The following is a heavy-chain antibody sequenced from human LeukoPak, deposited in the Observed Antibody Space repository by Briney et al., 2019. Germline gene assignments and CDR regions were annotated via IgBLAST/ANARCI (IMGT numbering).Heavy chain of an antibody. J-gene: IGHJ4*02. D-gene: IGHD3-22*01. CDR1: GYSISSGYY. CDR2: INHSGST. CDR3: ARGKVYYDSSGYYYNF. V-gene: IGHV4-38-2*02. Sequence: SETLSLTCTVSGYSISSGYYWSWIRQPPGKGLEWIGEINHSGSTNYNPSLKSRVTISVDTSKNQFSLKLSSVTAADTAVYYCARGKVYYDSSGYYYNFWGQGTLVTVSS.